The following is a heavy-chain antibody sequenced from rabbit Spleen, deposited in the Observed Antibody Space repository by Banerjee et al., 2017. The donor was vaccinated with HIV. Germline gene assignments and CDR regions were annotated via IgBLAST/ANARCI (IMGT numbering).Heavy chain of an antibody. CDR1: GFSFSSRYY. V-gene: IGHV1S40*01. CDR2: INTATAKA. CDR3: ARNYVNAFDP. Sequence: QSLEESGGDLVKPGASLTLTCTASGFSFSSRYYLCWVRQAPGKGLEWIACINTATAKAVYANWAKGRFTISTTSSTTVTLQMTSLTAADTATYFCARNYVNAFDPWGQGTLVTVS. D-gene: IGHD1-1*01. J-gene: IGHJ2*01.